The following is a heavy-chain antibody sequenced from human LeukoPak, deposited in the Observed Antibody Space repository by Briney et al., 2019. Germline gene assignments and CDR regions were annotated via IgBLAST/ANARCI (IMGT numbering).Heavy chain of an antibody. CDR1: GFTFSSYS. V-gene: IGHV3-23*01. D-gene: IGHD6-13*01. Sequence: GGSLRLSCAASGFTFSSYSMSWVRQAPGKGLAWVSAISRSGGRTYYADSVKGRFTISRDNSKNTLYLQMNSLRAEDTAVYYYAKDRAAAGWAGHHDFDIQGQGTIVTAAS. CDR3: AKDRAAAGWAGHHDFDI. J-gene: IGHJ3*02. CDR2: ISRSGGRT.